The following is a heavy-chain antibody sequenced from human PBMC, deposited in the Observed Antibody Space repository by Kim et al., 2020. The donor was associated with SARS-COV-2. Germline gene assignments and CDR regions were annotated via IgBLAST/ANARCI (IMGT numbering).Heavy chain of an antibody. Sequence: KGRVTISVDTAKNQFSLKLSSVTAADTAVYYCARDGGYSSGWWGEYYFDYWGQGTLVTVSS. CDR3: ARDGGYSSGWWGEYYFDY. J-gene: IGHJ4*02. V-gene: IGHV4-39*07. D-gene: IGHD6-19*01.